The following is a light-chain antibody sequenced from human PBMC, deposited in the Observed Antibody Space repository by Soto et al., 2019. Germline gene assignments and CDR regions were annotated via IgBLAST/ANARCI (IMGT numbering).Light chain of an antibody. CDR3: SSYTSSSTRV. Sequence: QSLLTQPASLSGSGVQSNTISCTGTSSDVGGYNYVSWYQQLPGKAPKLMIYDVSNRPSGVSNRFSGSKSGNTASLTISGLQAEDEADYYCSSYTSSSTRVFGTGT. CDR1: SSDVGGYNY. CDR2: DVS. V-gene: IGLV2-14*01. J-gene: IGLJ1*01.